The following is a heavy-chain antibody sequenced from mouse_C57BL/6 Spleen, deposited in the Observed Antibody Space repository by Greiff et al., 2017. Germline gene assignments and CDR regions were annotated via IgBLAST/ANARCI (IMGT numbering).Heavy chain of an antibody. CDR1: GYSFTGYF. CDR2: INPYNGDT. D-gene: IGHD2-2*01. Sequence: VQLQQSGPELVKPGDSVKISCKASGYSFTGYFMNWVMQSHGKSLEWIGRINPYNGDTFYNQKFKGKATLTVDKSSSTAHMELRSLTSEDSAVYYCARGLGYDYFDYWGQGTTLTVAS. CDR3: ARGLGYDYFDY. J-gene: IGHJ2*01. V-gene: IGHV1-20*01.